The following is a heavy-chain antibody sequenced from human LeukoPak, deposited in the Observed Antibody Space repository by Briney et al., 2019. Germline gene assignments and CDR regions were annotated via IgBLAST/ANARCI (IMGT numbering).Heavy chain of an antibody. J-gene: IGHJ6*02. D-gene: IGHD6-6*01. CDR2: ISSSSSTI. CDR1: GLTFSTYA. CDR3: ARVIVPYYYYGVDV. V-gene: IGHV3-48*02. Sequence: GGSLRLSCAASGLTFSTYAMAWVRQAPGKGLEWVSYISSSSSTIYYADSVKGRFTISRDNAKNSLYLQMNSLRDEDTAVYYCARVIVPYYYYGVDVWGQGTTVTVSS.